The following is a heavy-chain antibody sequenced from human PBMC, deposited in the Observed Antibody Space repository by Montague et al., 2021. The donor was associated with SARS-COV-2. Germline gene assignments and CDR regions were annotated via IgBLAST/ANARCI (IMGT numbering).Heavy chain of an antibody. Sequence: SETLSLTCTVSGGSVSSGSYYWSWIRQPPGKGLEWIGYIYYSGSTNYNPSLKSRVTISVDTSKNQFSLKLSSVTAADTAVYYCARDRGGGLGGVITAYYFDYSGQGTLVTVSS. CDR2: IYYSGST. V-gene: IGHV4-61*01. J-gene: IGHJ4*02. CDR1: GGSVSSGSYY. D-gene: IGHD3-16*01. CDR3: ARDRGGGLGGVITAYYFDY.